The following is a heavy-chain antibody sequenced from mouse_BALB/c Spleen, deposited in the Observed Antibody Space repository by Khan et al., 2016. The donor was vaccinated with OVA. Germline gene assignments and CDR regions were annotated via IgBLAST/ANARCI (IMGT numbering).Heavy chain of an antibody. J-gene: IGHJ4*01. CDR3: TISNYNGSGLYAMDY. D-gene: IGHD1-1*01. V-gene: IGHV1S41*01. CDR2: IAPGSGST. CDR1: GYTFTSYW. Sequence: DLVMPGAAVTLSCKASGYTFTSYWINWIKQRPGQGLEWIGRIAPGSGSTSYSDMFKGKATLTVDASSSSAYIQISSLSSEDSAVDFCTISNYNGSGLYAMDYWGQGTSVTVSS.